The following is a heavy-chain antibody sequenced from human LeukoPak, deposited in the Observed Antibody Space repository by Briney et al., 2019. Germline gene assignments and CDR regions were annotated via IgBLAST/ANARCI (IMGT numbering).Heavy chain of an antibody. CDR1: GFTFSSYA. V-gene: IGHV3-23*01. Sequence: GGSLRLSCAASGFTFSSYAMSWVRQAPGKGLEWVSAISGSGGSTYYADSVKGRFTISRDNSKNTMYLQMNSLRAEDTDVYYCAKDLGYCSSTSCYLDYWGQGTLVTVSS. CDR3: AKDLGYCSSTSCYLDY. J-gene: IGHJ4*02. CDR2: ISGSGGST. D-gene: IGHD2-2*01.